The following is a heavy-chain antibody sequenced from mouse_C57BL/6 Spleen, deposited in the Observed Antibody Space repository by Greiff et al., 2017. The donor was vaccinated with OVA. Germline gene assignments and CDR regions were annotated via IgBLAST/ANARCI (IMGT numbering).Heavy chain of an antibody. CDR2: IYPGDGDT. CDR3: ARRVTTVVEGAMDY. J-gene: IGHJ4*01. Sequence: QVQLKQSGPELVKPGASVKISCKASGYAFSSSWMNWVKQRPGKGLEWIGRIYPGDGDTNYNGKFKGKATLTADKSSSTAYMQLSSLTSEDSAVYFCARRVTTVVEGAMDYWGQGTSVTVSS. V-gene: IGHV1-82*01. D-gene: IGHD1-1*01. CDR1: GYAFSSSW.